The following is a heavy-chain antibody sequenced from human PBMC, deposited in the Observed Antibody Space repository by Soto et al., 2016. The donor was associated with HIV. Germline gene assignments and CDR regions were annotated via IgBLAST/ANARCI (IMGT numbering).Heavy chain of an antibody. CDR2: ISSSDISA. CDR3: ARAPGRRGRDRPPKSYYYMDS. Sequence: EVQLLESGGDFVQPGGSLRLSCAASGFTFKSYAMTWVRQAPGKGLEWVSGISSSDISAYYAVSVKGRFTISRDSSKSTIFLQMKSLRAEDTAVYFCARAPGRRGRDRPPKSYYYMDSGAKGPRSSSP. V-gene: IGHV3-23*01. J-gene: IGHJ6*03. D-gene: IGHD1-26*01. CDR1: GFTFKSYA.